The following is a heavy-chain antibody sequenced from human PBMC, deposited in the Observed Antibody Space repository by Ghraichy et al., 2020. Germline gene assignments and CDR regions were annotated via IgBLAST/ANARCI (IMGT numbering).Heavy chain of an antibody. CDR3: AKAPVEDSSGGAEYFQH. D-gene: IGHD6-19*01. J-gene: IGHJ1*01. CDR2: ISGSGGST. Sequence: GGSLRLSCAASGFTFSSYAMSWVRQAPGKGLEWVSAISGSGGSTYYADSVKGRFTISRDNSKNTLYLQMNSLRAEDMAVYYCAKAPVEDSSGGAEYFQHWGQGTLVTVSS. CDR1: GFTFSSYA. V-gene: IGHV3-23*01.